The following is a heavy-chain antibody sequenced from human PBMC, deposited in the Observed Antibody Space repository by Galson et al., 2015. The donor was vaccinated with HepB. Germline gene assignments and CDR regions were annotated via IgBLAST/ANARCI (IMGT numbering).Heavy chain of an antibody. CDR3: VRPRGAGAGDYQNWYFDL. D-gene: IGHD4-17*01. J-gene: IGHJ2*01. V-gene: IGHV3-30-3*01. CDR2: ISYTGSYI. Sequence: SLRLSCAASGFSFNNFPMHWVRQAPGKGLEWVAVISYTGSYIAYADFGRGRVTISRDNAKNALYLQMNSLRVEDTDLYYCVRPRGAGAGDYQNWYFDLWGRGTLVTVSS. CDR1: GFSFNNFP.